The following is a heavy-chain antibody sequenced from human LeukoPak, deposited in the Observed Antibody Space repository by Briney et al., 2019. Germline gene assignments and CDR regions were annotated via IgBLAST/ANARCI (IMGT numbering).Heavy chain of an antibody. CDR2: IYYSGAT. V-gene: IGHV4-59*08. D-gene: IGHD3-10*01. J-gene: IGHJ4*02. CDR1: AGSISNYY. CDR3: ARFGITVVRGGKYYFDY. Sequence: KPSETLSLTCTVSAGSISNYYWSWIRQPPGKGLKWIGHIYYSGATKYNPSLKSRITISVNTSKNQFSLMLSSVTAADTAVYYCARFGITVVRGGKYYFDYWGQGTLVTVSS.